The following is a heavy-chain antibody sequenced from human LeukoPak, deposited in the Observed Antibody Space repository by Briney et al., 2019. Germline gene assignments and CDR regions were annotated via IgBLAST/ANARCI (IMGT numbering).Heavy chain of an antibody. CDR1: GFTFSSYT. Sequence: GGSLRLSCAASGFTFSSYTMRWVRQAPGKGLEWVSTITTSDGNTYYADSVKGRFTVSRDNSKNTLFLQMNSLRAEDTAVYYCAKDGGLWVSAHWGDSWGRGTLVTVSS. V-gene: IGHV3-23*01. CDR2: ITTSDGNT. D-gene: IGHD7-27*01. CDR3: AKDGGLWVSAHWGDS. J-gene: IGHJ4*02.